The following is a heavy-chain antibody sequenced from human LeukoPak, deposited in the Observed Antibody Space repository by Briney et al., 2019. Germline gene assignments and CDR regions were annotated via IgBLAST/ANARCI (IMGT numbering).Heavy chain of an antibody. V-gene: IGHV3-7*01. J-gene: IGHJ4*02. CDR2: IKQDGSEK. CDR3: ARDRNTDFWSGYYTNYCDY. Sequence: TGGSLRLSCAASGFTFSSYWMNWVRQAPGKGLEWVATIKQDGSEKYYVDSVKGRFTISRDNAKNSLYLQMNSLRAEDTAVYYCARDRNTDFWSGYYTNYCDYWGQGTLVTVYS. D-gene: IGHD3-3*01. CDR1: GFTFSSYW.